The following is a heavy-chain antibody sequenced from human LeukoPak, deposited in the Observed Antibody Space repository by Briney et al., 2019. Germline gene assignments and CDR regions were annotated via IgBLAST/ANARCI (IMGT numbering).Heavy chain of an antibody. J-gene: IGHJ4*02. CDR3: ARAIAAAGTIPY. Sequence: SETLSLTCTLSGGSISSGGYYWSWIRQPPGKGLEWIGYIYHSGSTYYNPSLKSRVTISVDRSKNQFSLKLSSVTAEDTAVYYCARAIAAAGTIPYWGQGTLVTVSS. V-gene: IGHV4-30-2*01. CDR2: IYHSGST. D-gene: IGHD6-13*01. CDR1: GGSISSGGYY.